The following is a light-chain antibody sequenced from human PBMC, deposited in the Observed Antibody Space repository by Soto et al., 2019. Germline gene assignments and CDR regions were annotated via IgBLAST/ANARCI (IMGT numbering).Light chain of an antibody. CDR2: DTS. CDR1: QRIGDT. CDR3: QHYVTWPLT. V-gene: IGKV3-15*01. Sequence: EIVMTQSPATLSVSAGDGATLSCRASQRIGDTLAWYQQKPGQTPRLLIYDTSIRATGVPARFSGSSSGAEFTLTISSLQSEDFAVYYCQHYVTWPLTFGGGTKVE. J-gene: IGKJ4*01.